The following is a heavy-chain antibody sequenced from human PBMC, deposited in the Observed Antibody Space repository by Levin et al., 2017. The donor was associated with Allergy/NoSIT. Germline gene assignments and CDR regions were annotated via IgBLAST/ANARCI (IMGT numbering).Heavy chain of an antibody. CDR1: GYTFTSYG. Sequence: GASVKVSCKASGYTFTSYGISWVRQAPGQGLEWMGWISAYNGNTNYAQKLQGRVTMTTDTSTSTAYMELRSLRSDDTAVYYCARDSIFNNSSSSLLDYYYYGMDVWGQGTTVTVSS. CDR2: ISAYNGNT. V-gene: IGHV1-18*01. J-gene: IGHJ6*02. CDR3: ARDSIFNNSSSSLLDYYYYGMDV. D-gene: IGHD6-6*01.